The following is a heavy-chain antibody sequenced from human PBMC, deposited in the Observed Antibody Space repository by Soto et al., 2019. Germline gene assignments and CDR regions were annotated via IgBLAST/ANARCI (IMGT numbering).Heavy chain of an antibody. V-gene: IGHV1-8*01. J-gene: IGHJ3*02. D-gene: IGHD3-22*01. CDR1: GYTFTRYD. Sequence: SVKVACKASGYTFTRYDINGVRQATGQGLEWMGWMNPNSGNTGYAQKFQGRVTMTRNTSISTAYMELSSLRSEDTAVYYCARLSWYYYDSSGYPTDAFDIWGQGTMVTVSS. CDR3: ARLSWYYYDSSGYPTDAFDI. CDR2: MNPNSGNT.